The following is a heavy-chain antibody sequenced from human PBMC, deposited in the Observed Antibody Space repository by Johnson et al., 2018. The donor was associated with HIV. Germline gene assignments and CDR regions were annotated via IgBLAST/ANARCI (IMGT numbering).Heavy chain of an antibody. CDR3: AREAAYWYDSSGSPYAFDI. CDR2: ISSSGSTI. V-gene: IGHV3-11*01. CDR1: GFTFSDYY. J-gene: IGHJ3*02. D-gene: IGHD3-22*01. Sequence: QVQLVESGGGVVQPGRSLRLPCAASGFTFSDYYMSWIRQAPGKGLEWVSYISSSGSTIYYADSVKGRFTISRDNAKNTLYLQLNILRAEDTAVYYCAREAAYWYDSSGSPYAFDIGGQGTMVTVST.